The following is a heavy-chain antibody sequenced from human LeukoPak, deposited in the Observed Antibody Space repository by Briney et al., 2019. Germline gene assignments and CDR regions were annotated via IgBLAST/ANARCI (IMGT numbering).Heavy chain of an antibody. J-gene: IGHJ2*01. CDR3: ARHPDEGVTMIVVVPNWYFDL. V-gene: IGHV4-39*01. D-gene: IGHD3-22*01. Sequence: SSETLSLTCTVSGGSISSNSYFWGWIRQPPGKGLEWIGSIYYSGSTYYNPSLKSRVTISVDTSKNQFSLKLSSVTAADTAVYYCARHPDEGVTMIVVVPNWYFDLWGRGTLVTVSS. CDR2: IYYSGST. CDR1: GGSISSNSYF.